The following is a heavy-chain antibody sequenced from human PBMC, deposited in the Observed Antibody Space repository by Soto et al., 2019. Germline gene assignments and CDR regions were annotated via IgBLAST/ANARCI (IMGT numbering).Heavy chain of an antibody. CDR3: TRDPDYGDYWGYFFDY. CDR1: GYTFAAFF. CDR2: INPTSGAT. D-gene: IGHD4-17*01. V-gene: IGHV1-2*02. J-gene: IGHJ4*02. Sequence: ASVKVSCKTSGYTFAAFFIHWIRQAPGQGLEWMGWINPTSGATVSAQKFQDRVTMTRDTSISTAYMELRGLKSDDTALYYCTRDPDYGDYWGYFFDYWGQGTPVTVSS.